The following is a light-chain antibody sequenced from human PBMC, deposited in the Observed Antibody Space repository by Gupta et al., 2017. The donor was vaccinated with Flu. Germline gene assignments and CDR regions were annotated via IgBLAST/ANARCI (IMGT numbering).Light chain of an antibody. CDR3: LQAYNEPYT. J-gene: IGKJ2*01. CDR1: QSIDDS. CDR2: GAS. Sequence: DIQMTQSPTSLSASVGDRVTITCRASQSIDDSLSWYQQKPGKSPKLLIYGASSLPTGVPSRFSGGGSGTDFTLTVSRLQPEDFATYFCLQAYNEPYTFGQGTKLEI. V-gene: IGKV1-39*01.